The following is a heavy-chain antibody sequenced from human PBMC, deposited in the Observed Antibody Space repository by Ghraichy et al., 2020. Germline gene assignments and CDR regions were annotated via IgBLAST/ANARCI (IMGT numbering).Heavy chain of an antibody. V-gene: IGHV2-5*01. Sequence: SGPTLVKPTQTLTLTCTFSGFSLSTSGVGVGWIRQPPGKALEWLALSYWNDDKRYSPSLKSRLTITKETSKNQVVLTMTNMDPVDTATYYCAHRLGHDILPGYYTYYFDYWGQGTLVTVSS. CDR2: SYWNDDK. CDR1: GFSLSTSGVG. D-gene: IGHD3-9*01. J-gene: IGHJ4*02. CDR3: AHRLGHDILPGYYTYYFDY.